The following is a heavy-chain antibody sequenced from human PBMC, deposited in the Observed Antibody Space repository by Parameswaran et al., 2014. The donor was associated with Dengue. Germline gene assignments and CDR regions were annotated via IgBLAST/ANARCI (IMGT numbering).Heavy chain of an antibody. CDR2: INPNSGGT. CDR3: ARRGSSSGYYYYGMDV. V-gene: IGHV1-2*04. D-gene: IGHD6-6*01. J-gene: IGHJ6*02. Sequence: WVRQAPGQGLEWMGWINPNSGGTNYAQKFQGWVTMTRDTSISTAYMELSRLRSDDTAVYYCARRGSSSGYYYYGMDVWAKGPRSPSP.